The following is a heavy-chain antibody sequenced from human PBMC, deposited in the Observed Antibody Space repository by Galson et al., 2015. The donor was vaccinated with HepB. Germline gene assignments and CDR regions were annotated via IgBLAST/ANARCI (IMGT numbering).Heavy chain of an antibody. D-gene: IGHD6-19*01. CDR3: AKDCRAVAGTNDY. J-gene: IGHJ4*02. Sequence: SLRLSCAVSGFSFSNYAMSWVRQAPGKGLEWVSAITDSGGSTYYADSVKGRFTISRDNSKNTLYLQMNSLRAEDTAVYYCAKDCRAVAGTNDYWGQGTLVTVSS. CDR1: GFSFSNYA. CDR2: ITDSGGST. V-gene: IGHV3-23*01.